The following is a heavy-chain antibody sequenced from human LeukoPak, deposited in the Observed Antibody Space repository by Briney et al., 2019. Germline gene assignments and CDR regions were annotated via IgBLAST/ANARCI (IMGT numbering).Heavy chain of an antibody. CDR3: ARTGDYAPYYYYYMDV. V-gene: IGHV3-7*01. CDR2: IRQDESER. D-gene: IGHD4-17*01. CDR1: GFSFSSYW. J-gene: IGHJ6*03. Sequence: GGSLRLSCEGSGFSFSSYWMTWVRQLPGKGPEWVANIRQDESERYFADSVKGRFTISRDNAKKSVYLHMSSLRAEDTALYYCARTGDYAPYYYYYMDVWGKGTTVTVSS.